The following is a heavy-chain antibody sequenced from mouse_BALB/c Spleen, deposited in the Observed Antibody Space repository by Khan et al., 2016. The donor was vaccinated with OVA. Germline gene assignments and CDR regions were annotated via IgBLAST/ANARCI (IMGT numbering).Heavy chain of an antibody. Sequence: EVELVESGGGLVQPGGSRKLSCAASGFTFYRFGMHWVRQAPEKGLEWVAYIGSDSNTIYYEDTMKGRFTISRDNSKNTLFLQMTSLRSEDTAMDYCARGGGYDGGFDYWGQGTTLTVSS. CDR3: ARGGGYDGGFDY. V-gene: IGHV5-17*02. J-gene: IGHJ2*01. D-gene: IGHD2-2*01. CDR1: GFTFYRFG. CDR2: IGSDSNTI.